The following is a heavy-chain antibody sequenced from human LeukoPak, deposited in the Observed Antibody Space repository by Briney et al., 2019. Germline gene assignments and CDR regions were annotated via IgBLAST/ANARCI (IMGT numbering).Heavy chain of an antibody. CDR2: IKQDGSEK. Sequence: GGSLRLSCAASGFTFSSYWMSWVRQAPGKGLEWVANIKQDGSEKYYVDSVKGRFTISRDNAKNSLYLQMNSLRAEDTAVYYCARGKDDYVWGCHPRDFDYWGQGTLVTVSS. CDR3: ARGKDDYVWGCHPRDFDY. D-gene: IGHD3-16*01. V-gene: IGHV3-7*01. J-gene: IGHJ4*02. CDR1: GFTFSSYW.